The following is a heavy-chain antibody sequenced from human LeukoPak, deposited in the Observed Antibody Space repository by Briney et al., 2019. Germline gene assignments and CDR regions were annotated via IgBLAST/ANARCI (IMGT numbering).Heavy chain of an antibody. Sequence: PGGSLRLSCAASGFTFSSYALSWVRQAPGKGLECVSAISGGGGSTYSADSLKGRFTISRDNSKNTLYLQINSLRADDTAVFYCARGGLGSAFDNWGQGTLVTVSS. V-gene: IGHV3-23*01. CDR3: ARGGLGSAFDN. CDR2: ISGGGGST. D-gene: IGHD6-19*01. CDR1: GFTFSSYA. J-gene: IGHJ4*02.